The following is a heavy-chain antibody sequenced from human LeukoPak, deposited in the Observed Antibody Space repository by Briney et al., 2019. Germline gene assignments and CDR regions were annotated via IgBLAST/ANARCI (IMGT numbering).Heavy chain of an antibody. CDR1: GDSVSNNNVA. CDR3: ARRDHGSARFQN. V-gene: IGHV6-1*01. CDR2: ASYKSEWSF. Sequence: SQTLSLTCAISGDSVSNNNVAWNWVRQSPSRGLEWLGRASYKSEWSFNYAVSVKSRITINADTSKNQFSLRLNSVTPEDTAVYYCARRDHGSARFQNWGQGTLVTVSS. D-gene: IGHD1-14*01. J-gene: IGHJ1*01.